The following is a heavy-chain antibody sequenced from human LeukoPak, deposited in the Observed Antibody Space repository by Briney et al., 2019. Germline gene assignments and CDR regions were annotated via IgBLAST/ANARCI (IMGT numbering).Heavy chain of an antibody. V-gene: IGHV4-34*01. Sequence: PSETLSLTCAVYSESFGRYYWSWIRQPPGEGLEWIGEINHLGVTNYDPSLKGRVTISVDMSKNQFTLQLTSVSAADTAIYYCASPTIRRRGSFDYWGQGSLVIVSS. CDR3: ASPTIRRRGSFDY. CDR2: INHLGVT. J-gene: IGHJ4*02. D-gene: IGHD3-9*01. CDR1: SESFGRYY.